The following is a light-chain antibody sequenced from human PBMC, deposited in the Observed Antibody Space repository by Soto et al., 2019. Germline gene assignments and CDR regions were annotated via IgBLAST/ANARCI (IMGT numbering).Light chain of an antibody. CDR3: CSYAGSSTIGYV. J-gene: IGLJ1*01. CDR1: SSDVGSYNL. CDR2: EGS. Sequence: QSVLTQPASVSGSPGQSITISCTGTSSDVGSYNLVSWYQQHPGKAPKLMTYEGSKRPSGVSNRFSGSKSGNTASLTISGLQAEDEADYYCCSYAGSSTIGYVFGTGTKVTVL. V-gene: IGLV2-23*03.